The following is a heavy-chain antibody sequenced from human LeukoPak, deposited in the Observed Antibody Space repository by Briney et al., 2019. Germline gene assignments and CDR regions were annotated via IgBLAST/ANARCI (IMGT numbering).Heavy chain of an antibody. CDR2: INHSGST. V-gene: IGHV4-34*01. D-gene: IGHD5-12*01. CDR1: GGSFSGCY. CDR3: ALRDGYNLRPFDY. J-gene: IGHJ4*02. Sequence: PSETLSLTCAVYGGSFSGCYWSWIRQPPGKGLEWIGEINHSGSTNYNPSLKSRVTISVDTSKNQFSLKLSSVTAADTAVYYCALRDGYNLRPFDYWGQGTLVTVSS.